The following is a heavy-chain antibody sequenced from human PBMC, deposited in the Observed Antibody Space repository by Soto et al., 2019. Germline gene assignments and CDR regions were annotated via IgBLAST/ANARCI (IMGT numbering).Heavy chain of an antibody. CDR1: GYTFTSYG. J-gene: IGHJ4*02. Sequence: ASVKVSCKASGYTFTSYGISWVRQAPGQGLEWMGWISAYNGNTNYAQKLQGRVTMTTDTSTSTAYMELRSLRSDDTAVYYCARVFPADAIFGVVTPFDYWRKRTLVTVSS. V-gene: IGHV1-18*01. CDR3: ARVFPADAIFGVVTPFDY. D-gene: IGHD3-3*01. CDR2: ISAYNGNT.